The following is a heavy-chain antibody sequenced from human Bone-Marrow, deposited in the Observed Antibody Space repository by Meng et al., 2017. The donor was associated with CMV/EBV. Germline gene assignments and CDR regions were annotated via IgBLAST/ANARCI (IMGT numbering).Heavy chain of an antibody. D-gene: IGHD3-3*01. V-gene: IGHV3-48*04. Sequence: GESLKISCAASGFTFSSYSMNWVRQAPGKGLEWVSYISSSSSTIYYADSVKGRFTISRDNAKNSLYLQMNSLRAEDTAVYYCASDDLYYDFWSGYYPDAFDIWGQGTMVTVPS. CDR3: ASDDLYYDFWSGYYPDAFDI. J-gene: IGHJ3*02. CDR1: GFTFSSYS. CDR2: ISSSSSTI.